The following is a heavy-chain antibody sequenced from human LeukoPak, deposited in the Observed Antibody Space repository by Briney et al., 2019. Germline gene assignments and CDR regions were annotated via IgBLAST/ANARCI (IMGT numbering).Heavy chain of an antibody. D-gene: IGHD4-4*01. CDR1: GFTFSSYS. Sequence: PGGSLRLSCAASGFTFSSYSMNWVRQAPGKGLEWVSSISSSSSYIYYADSVKGRFTISRDNAKNSLYLQMNSLRAEDTAVYYCARDLYSNYFYYYGMDVWGQGTTVTVSS. CDR2: ISSSSSYI. J-gene: IGHJ6*02. V-gene: IGHV3-21*04. CDR3: ARDLYSNYFYYYGMDV.